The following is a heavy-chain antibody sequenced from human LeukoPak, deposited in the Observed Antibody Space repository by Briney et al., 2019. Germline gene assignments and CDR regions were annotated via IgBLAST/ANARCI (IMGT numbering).Heavy chain of an antibody. Sequence: GGSLRLSCAASGFTFNTFNMNWVRQAPGKGLEWVSSITSGGDYIYYADSVKGRFTTSRDNAKNSLSLQLNSLRVEDTAVYYCARAAGVGYGDNHGWGRYYFDYWGQGTLVTVSS. D-gene: IGHD4-17*01. CDR3: ARAAGVGYGDNHGWGRYYFDY. CDR2: ITSGGDYI. J-gene: IGHJ4*02. CDR1: GFTFNTFN. V-gene: IGHV3-21*01.